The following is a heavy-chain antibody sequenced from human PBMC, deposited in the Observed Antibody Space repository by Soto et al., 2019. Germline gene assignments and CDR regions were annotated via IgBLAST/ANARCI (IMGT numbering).Heavy chain of an antibody. CDR2: ISYSGST. Sequence: SETLSLTCVVSDGSISTYYWSWVRQPPGKGLEWIGYISYSGSTDYNPSLKSRVTLSVDTSKNQFSLRLNSVTAADTAVYYCAKGATSQSYFYYHMDVWGKGTTVTVSS. CDR3: AKGATSQSYFYYHMDV. J-gene: IGHJ6*03. V-gene: IGHV4-59*01. D-gene: IGHD1-1*01. CDR1: DGSISTYY.